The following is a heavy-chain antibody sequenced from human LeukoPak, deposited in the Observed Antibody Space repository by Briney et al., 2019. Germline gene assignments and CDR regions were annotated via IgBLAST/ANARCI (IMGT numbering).Heavy chain of an antibody. CDR2: FYYSGTT. CDR1: GGSVSSGSYY. J-gene: IGHJ4*02. CDR3: ARVVITQGSYFDY. Sequence: LETLSLTCTVSGGSVSSGSYYWSWIRQPPGKGLEWIGYFYYSGTTNYNPSLKSRVTISVETSKNHFSLKLSSVTAADTAVYYCARVVITQGSYFDYWGQGTLVTVSS. V-gene: IGHV4-61*03. D-gene: IGHD3-22*01.